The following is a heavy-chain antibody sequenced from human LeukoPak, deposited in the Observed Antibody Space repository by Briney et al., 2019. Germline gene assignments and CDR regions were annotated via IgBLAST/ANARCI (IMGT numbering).Heavy chain of an antibody. CDR3: ARDSHSGFQ. Sequence: SETLSLTCTVSDGSFNFYFWHWIRQPPGMGLDWIGEIDNRGSTQYNPSLRSRVTISVDTSRNQFSLELTSVTAADTAVYFCARDSHSGFQWGQGTLVTVSS. CDR2: IDNRGST. J-gene: IGHJ4*02. CDR1: DGSFNFYF. D-gene: IGHD3-10*01. V-gene: IGHV4-34*01.